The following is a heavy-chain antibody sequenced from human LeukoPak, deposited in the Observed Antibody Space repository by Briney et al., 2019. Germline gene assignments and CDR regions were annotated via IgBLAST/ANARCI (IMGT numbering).Heavy chain of an antibody. CDR1: GDSVSSNSAA. CDR2: TYYRSKWYN. CDR3: VGGNYWFDP. Sequence: SQTLSLTCAISGDSVSSNSAAWTWIRQSPSRGLEWLGWTYYRSKWYNDYAVSVKSRITINPDPSKDQFSLQLNSMTPEDTAVYYCVGGNYWFDPWGQGTLVTVSS. D-gene: IGHD1-26*01. V-gene: IGHV6-1*01. J-gene: IGHJ5*02.